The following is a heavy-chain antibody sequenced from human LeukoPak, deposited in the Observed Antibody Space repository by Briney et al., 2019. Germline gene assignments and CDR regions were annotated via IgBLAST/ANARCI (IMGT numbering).Heavy chain of an antibody. V-gene: IGHV4-34*01. CDR3: ARQRGYSYGYDQFFDY. CDR1: VGSFSGYY. J-gene: IGHJ4*02. CDR2: INHSGST. Sequence: PLGTLSLTCAVYVGSFSGYYWSWVCQPPGKGREWVGEINHSGSTNYNPSLKSRVTISVDTSKNQFSLKLSSVTAADTAVYYCARQRGYSYGYDQFFDYWGQGTLVTDSS. D-gene: IGHD5-18*01.